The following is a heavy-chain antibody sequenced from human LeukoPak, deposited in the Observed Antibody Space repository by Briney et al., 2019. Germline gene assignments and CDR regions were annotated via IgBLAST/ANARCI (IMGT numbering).Heavy chain of an antibody. D-gene: IGHD7-27*01. CDR1: GYTFTGYY. CDR2: INPNSGGT. V-gene: IGHV1-2*02. Sequence: ASVTVSCKASGYTFTGYYMHWVRRAPGQGLEWMGWINPNSGGTNYAQKFQGRVTMTRDTSISTAYMELSRLRSDDTAVYYCARTYDWGSHFDYWGQGTLVTVSS. CDR3: ARTYDWGSHFDY. J-gene: IGHJ4*02.